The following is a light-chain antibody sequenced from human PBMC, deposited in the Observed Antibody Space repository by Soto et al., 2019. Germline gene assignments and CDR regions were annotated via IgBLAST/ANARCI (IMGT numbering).Light chain of an antibody. CDR2: KAS. J-gene: IGKJ1*01. CDR3: QQYNSYSRT. Sequence: DSQMTQSPSTLAGSLGEGVTITCRASQTISSWLAWYQQKPGKAPKLLIYKASTLKSGVPSRFSGSGSGTEFTLTISSLQPDDFATYYCQQYNSYSRTFGQGTKVDI. CDR1: QTISSW. V-gene: IGKV1-5*03.